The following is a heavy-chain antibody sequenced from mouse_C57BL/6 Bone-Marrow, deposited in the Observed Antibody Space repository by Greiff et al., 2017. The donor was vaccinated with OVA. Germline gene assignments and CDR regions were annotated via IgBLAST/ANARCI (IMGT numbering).Heavy chain of an antibody. CDR3: ARYGIVEYGSSYYAMDY. J-gene: IGHJ4*01. CDR1: GFTFTDYY. D-gene: IGHD1-1*01. V-gene: IGHV7-3*01. Sequence: EVKLMESGGGLVQPGGSLNLSCAASGFTFTDYYMSWVRQPPGKALEWLGVIRNKANGYTTEYTSSVKGRFTISRDNSQSVLYLQMNALRAEDSATYYCARYGIVEYGSSYYAMDYWGQGTSVTVSS. CDR2: IRNKANGYTT.